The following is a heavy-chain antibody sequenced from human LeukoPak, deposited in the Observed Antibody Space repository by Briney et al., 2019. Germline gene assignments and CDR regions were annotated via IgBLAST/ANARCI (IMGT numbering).Heavy chain of an antibody. J-gene: IGHJ4*02. V-gene: IGHV4-59*11. CDR3: ARGRALLWIHFDY. CDR2: IYYSGST. D-gene: IGHD2-2*01. CDR1: GGSISSHY. Sequence: SETLSLTCTVSGGSISSHYWSWIRQPPGKGLEWIGYIYYSGSTNYNPSLKSRVTMSVGTSKNQFSLKLSSVTAADTAVYYCARGRALLWIHFDYWGQGTLVTVSS.